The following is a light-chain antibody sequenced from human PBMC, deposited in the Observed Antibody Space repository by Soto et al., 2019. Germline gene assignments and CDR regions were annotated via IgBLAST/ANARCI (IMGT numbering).Light chain of an antibody. J-gene: IGKJ1*01. CDR3: QQYGSSPRT. Sequence: EIVLTQSPGTLSVSPGDRVTLSCRASQSVDINLAWYQQRAGQAPRLLIYGASSRATGIPDRFSGSGSGTDFTLTISRLEPEDFAVYYCQQYGSSPRTFGQGTKVDIK. CDR2: GAS. CDR1: QSVDIN. V-gene: IGKV3-20*01.